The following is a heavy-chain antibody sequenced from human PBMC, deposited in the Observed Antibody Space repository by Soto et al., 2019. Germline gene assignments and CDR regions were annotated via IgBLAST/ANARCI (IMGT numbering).Heavy chain of an antibody. D-gene: IGHD3-3*01. V-gene: IGHV1-69*06. J-gene: IGHJ5*02. Sequence: SVKVSCKASGGTFSSYAISWVRQAPGQGLEWMGGIIPIFGTANYAQKFQGRVTITADKSTSTAYMELSSLRSEDTAVYYCARGAVLRFLDWLSSGVSFDPWGQGTLVTVSS. CDR2: IIPIFGTA. CDR3: ARGAVLRFLDWLSSGVSFDP. CDR1: GGTFSSYA.